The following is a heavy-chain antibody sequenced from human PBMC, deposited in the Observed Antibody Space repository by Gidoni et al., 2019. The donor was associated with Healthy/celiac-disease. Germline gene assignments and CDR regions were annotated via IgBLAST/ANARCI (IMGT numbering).Heavy chain of an antibody. CDR3: AKGFSWELPCLDY. Sequence: EVQLLASAGGLVWPGGSLRPSCAPSGFTFSSYAMSWVRQAAGKGLGWFSASSGSGGSTYYADSVKGRFTISRDNSKNTLYLQMNSLRAEDTAVYYCAKGFSWELPCLDYWGQGTLVTVSS. D-gene: IGHD1-26*01. CDR1: GFTFSSYA. J-gene: IGHJ4*02. V-gene: IGHV3-23*01. CDR2: SSGSGGST.